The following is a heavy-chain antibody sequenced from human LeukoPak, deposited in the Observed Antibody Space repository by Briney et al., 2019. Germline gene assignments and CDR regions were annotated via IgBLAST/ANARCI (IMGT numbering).Heavy chain of an antibody. CDR2: IKQAGGQK. CDR3: ARVSSSSHPNLDY. J-gene: IGHJ4*02. V-gene: IGHV3-7*01. CDR1: GFTFSSYW. D-gene: IGHD6-13*01. Sequence: PGGSLRVSCAASGFTFSSYWMTWVRQAPGEGLEWVANIKQAGGQKFYLESVKGRFTISRDNAKESLFLQMNSLRAEDTAVYYCARVSSSSHPNLDYWGQGTLVTVSS.